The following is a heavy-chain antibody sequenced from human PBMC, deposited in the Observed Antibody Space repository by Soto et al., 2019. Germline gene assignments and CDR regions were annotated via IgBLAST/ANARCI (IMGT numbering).Heavy chain of an antibody. CDR3: AKAPTGDYARYSSGWYDKYFQH. CDR1: GFTFSSYA. D-gene: IGHD6-19*01. J-gene: IGHJ1*01. CDR2: ISGSGGST. Sequence: GGSLRLSCAASGFTFSSYAMSWVRQAPGKGLEWVSAISGSGGSTYYADSVKGRFTISRDNSKNTLYLQMNSLRAEDTAVYYCAKAPTGDYARYSSGWYDKYFQHWGQGTLVTVSS. V-gene: IGHV3-23*01.